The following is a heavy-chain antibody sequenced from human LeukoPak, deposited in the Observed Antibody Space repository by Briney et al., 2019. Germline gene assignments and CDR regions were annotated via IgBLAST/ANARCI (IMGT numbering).Heavy chain of an antibody. CDR3: ASGQEVRYFDY. J-gene: IGHJ4*02. V-gene: IGHV4-31*03. CDR1: GGSISSGGYY. CDR2: IYYSGST. Sequence: SQTLSLTCTVSGGSISSGGYYWSWIRERPGKSLEWIGYIYYSGSTYYNPSLKSRVTISVDTSKNQFSLKLSSVSAADTAVYYCASGQEVRYFDYWGQGTLVTVSS.